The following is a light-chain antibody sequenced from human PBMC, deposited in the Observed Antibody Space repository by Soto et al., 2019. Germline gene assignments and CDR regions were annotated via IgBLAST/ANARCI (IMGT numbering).Light chain of an antibody. J-gene: IGLJ1*01. CDR1: STDVGGYKY. V-gene: IGLV2-14*01. CDR3: ISYTSSDTYV. CDR2: DVT. Sequence: QSVLTQPASVSGSPGGSITISCTGTSTDVGGYKYVSWYQQHPGKAPKLMIYDVTSRPSGISNRFSGSKSGNTAFLIISGLQAEDEADYYCISYTSSDTYVFGTGTKVTVL.